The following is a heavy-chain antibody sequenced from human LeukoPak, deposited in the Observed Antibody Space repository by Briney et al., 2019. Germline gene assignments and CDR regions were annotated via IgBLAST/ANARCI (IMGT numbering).Heavy chain of an antibody. CDR1: GFTFSSYS. CDR3: ARDGPIVPDIVVVVANNGDYFDY. D-gene: IGHD2-15*01. J-gene: IGHJ4*02. V-gene: IGHV3-21*01. CDR2: ISSSSYI. Sequence: PGGSLRLSCAASGFTFSSYSMNWVRQAPGKGLEWVSSISSSSYIYYADSVKGRFTISRDNTKNSLYLQMNSLRAEDTAVYYCARDGPIVPDIVVVVANNGDYFDYWGQGTLVTVSS.